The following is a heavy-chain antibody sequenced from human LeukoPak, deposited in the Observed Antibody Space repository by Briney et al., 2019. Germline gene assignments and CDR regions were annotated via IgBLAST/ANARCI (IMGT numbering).Heavy chain of an antibody. CDR2: IYSGGST. V-gene: IGHV3-66*01. Sequence: GGSLRLSCAASGFTVSSNYMSWVRQAPGKGLEWVSIIYSGGSTYYAESVKGRFTISRDNSKNTLYLQMNTLRAEDTAVYYCARTGDSGWYAFDIAGQGTMVSVSS. CDR1: GFTVSSNY. D-gene: IGHD6-19*01. J-gene: IGHJ3*02. CDR3: ARTGDSGWYAFDI.